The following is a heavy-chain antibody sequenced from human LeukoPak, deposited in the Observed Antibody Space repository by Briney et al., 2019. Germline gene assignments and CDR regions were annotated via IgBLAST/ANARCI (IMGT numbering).Heavy chain of an antibody. J-gene: IGHJ4*02. CDR2: ISTSGSII. Sequence: PGGSLRLPCAASGFAFSSYEMNWVRQAPGKGLEWVSYISTSGSIIHYADSVKGRFTFSRDNAKNSVYLQMNSLRAEDTAVYYCASRQSYGGYDYSGQGSLVAVSS. CDR3: ASRQSYGGYDY. V-gene: IGHV3-48*03. D-gene: IGHD5-12*01. CDR1: GFAFSSYE.